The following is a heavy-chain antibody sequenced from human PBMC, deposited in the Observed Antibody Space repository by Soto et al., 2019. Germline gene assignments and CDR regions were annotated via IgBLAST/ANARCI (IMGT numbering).Heavy chain of an antibody. CDR3: ARGDRGGSGSPASYYYSGWDV. Sequence: DVQLLESGGQLVQPGGSLRLSCSASGFALSSYAMSWVRQAPGKGLQWVSSISAGGDMTYNSDSVKGRFTISRYNSNNALFLQMHNLRIEDTALYYCARGDRGGSGSPASYYYSGWDVRCQGATVTVS. CDR1: GFALSSYA. D-gene: IGHD3-10*01. J-gene: IGHJ6*02. V-gene: IGHV3-23*01. CDR2: ISAGGDMT.